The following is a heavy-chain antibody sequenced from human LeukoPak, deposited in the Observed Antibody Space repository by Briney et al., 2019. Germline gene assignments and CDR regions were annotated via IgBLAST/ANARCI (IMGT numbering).Heavy chain of an antibody. D-gene: IGHD6-13*01. V-gene: IGHV3-30*02. CDR3: AKGMIAAAGVFDY. Sequence: GGSLRLSCAASGFTFSSYGMHWVRQAPGKGLEWVAVIRYDGSNKYYADSVKGRFTISRDNSKNTLYLQMNSLRAEDTAVYYCAKGMIAAAGVFDYWGQGTLVTVSS. CDR1: GFTFSSYG. CDR2: IRYDGSNK. J-gene: IGHJ4*02.